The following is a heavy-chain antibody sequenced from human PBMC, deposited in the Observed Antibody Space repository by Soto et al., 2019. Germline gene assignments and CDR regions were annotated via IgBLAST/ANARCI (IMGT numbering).Heavy chain of an antibody. CDR1: GGSISSGGYY. D-gene: IGHD3-10*01. J-gene: IGHJ4*02. CDR3: ARIKIRGRKYYFDY. V-gene: IGHV4-31*03. Sequence: SETLSLICTVSGGSISSGGYYWSWIRQHPGKGLEWIGYIYYSGSTYYNPSLKSRVTISVDTSKNQFSLKLSSVTAADTAVYYCARIKIRGRKYYFDYWGQGTLVTVSS. CDR2: IYYSGST.